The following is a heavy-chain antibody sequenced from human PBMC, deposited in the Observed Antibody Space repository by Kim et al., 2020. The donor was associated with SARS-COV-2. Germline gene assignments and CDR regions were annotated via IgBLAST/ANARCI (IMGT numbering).Heavy chain of an antibody. Sequence: GSLRLSCAASGFTFSSYAMHWVRQAPGKGLEWVAVISYDGSNKYYADSVKGRFTISRDNSKNTLYLQMNSLRAEDTAVYYCARERRGAYYDLEKAFDIWGQGTMVTVSS. CDR2: ISYDGSNK. CDR3: ARERRGAYYDLEKAFDI. CDR1: GFTFSSYA. V-gene: IGHV3-30*04. D-gene: IGHD3-3*01. J-gene: IGHJ3*02.